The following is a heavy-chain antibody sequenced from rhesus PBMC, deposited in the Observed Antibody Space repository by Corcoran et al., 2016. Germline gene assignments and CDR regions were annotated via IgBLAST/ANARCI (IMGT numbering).Heavy chain of an antibody. D-gene: IGHD6-31*01. Sequence: QVKLQQWGEGLVKPSETLSLTCAVYGGSVSGYYWSWIRQPPGTGLEWIGNIDGNSANTNYNPSLKNRVTMSKDTSKNQFSLKLSSVTAADTAVYYCARDQYSSGWYYYVDYWGQGVLVTVSS. V-gene: IGHV4-73*01. J-gene: IGHJ4*01. CDR3: ARDQYSSGWYYYVDY. CDR2: IDGNSANT. CDR1: GGSVSGYY.